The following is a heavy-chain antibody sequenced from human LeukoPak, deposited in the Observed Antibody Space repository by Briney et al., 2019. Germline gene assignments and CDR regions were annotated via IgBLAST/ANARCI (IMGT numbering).Heavy chain of an antibody. CDR1: GFTFSSYS. CDR3: ARGKRSSWYSNWFDP. V-gene: IGHV3-21*04. J-gene: IGHJ5*02. Sequence: PGGSLRLSCAASGFTFSSYSMNWVRQAPGKGLEWVSSISSSSSYIYYADSVKGRFTISRDNAKNSLYLQMNSLRAEDTALYYCARGKRSSWYSNWFDPWGQGTLVTVSS. CDR2: ISSSSSYI. D-gene: IGHD6-13*01.